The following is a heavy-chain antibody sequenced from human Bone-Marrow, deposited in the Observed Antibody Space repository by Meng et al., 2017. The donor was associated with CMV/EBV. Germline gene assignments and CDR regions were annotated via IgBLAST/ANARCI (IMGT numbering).Heavy chain of an antibody. CDR2: SYYSERT. CDR3: ARKTGSGCSGDCGFDY. Sequence: GTIRSGGYYWGWINRPQGKGVRWMRESYYSERTYYSPSIKRRVTISVDTSKNQFSLKLSSVTGADAAVYYCARKTGSGCSGDCGFDYWGQGTLVTVSS. J-gene: IGHJ4*02. V-gene: IGHV4-30-4*01. D-gene: IGHD2-21*02. CDR1: GTIRSGGYY.